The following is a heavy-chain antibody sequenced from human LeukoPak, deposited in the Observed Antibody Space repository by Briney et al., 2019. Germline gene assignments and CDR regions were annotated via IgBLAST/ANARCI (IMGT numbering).Heavy chain of an antibody. CDR1: GGSFTGDY. Sequence: NPPESLSLTCAVYGGSFTGDYWSWIRQPPEKGLEWIGEINHSGSANYNPSLKSGVSISVDTSTNQFSLKLSSVTAADTAVYYCARQPLWFGENYFDYWGQGTLVTVSS. J-gene: IGHJ4*02. CDR3: ARQPLWFGENYFDY. D-gene: IGHD3-10*01. V-gene: IGHV4-34*01. CDR2: INHSGSA.